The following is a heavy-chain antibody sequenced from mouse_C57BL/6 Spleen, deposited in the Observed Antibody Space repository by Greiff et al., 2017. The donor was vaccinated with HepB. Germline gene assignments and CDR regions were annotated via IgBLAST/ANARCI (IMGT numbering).Heavy chain of an antibody. CDR1: GYSFTGYY. D-gene: IGHD1-1*01. Sequence: EVQLQQSGPELVKPGASVKISCKASGYSFTGYYMNWVKQSPEKSLEWIGEINPSTGGTTYNQKFKAKATLTVDKSSSTAYMQLKSLTSEDSAVYYCAREGVTTVVHFDYWGQGTTLTVSS. V-gene: IGHV1-42*01. CDR3: AREGVTTVVHFDY. CDR2: INPSTGGT. J-gene: IGHJ2*01.